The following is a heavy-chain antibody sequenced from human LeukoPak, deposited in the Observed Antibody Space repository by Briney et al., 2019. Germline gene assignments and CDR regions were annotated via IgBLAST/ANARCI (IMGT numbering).Heavy chain of an antibody. J-gene: IGHJ6*03. V-gene: IGHV1-8*01. CDR3: ARDGVYDSSGYYLGFPYYYYYMDV. D-gene: IGHD3-22*01. CDR1: GYTFTSYD. CDR2: MNPNSGNT. Sequence: ASVKVSCKASGYTFTSYDINWVRQATGQGLEWMGWMNPNSGNTGYAQKFQGRVTMTRNTSISTAYMELSSPRSEDTAVYYCARDGVYDSSGYYLGFPYYYYYMDVWGKGTTVTVSS.